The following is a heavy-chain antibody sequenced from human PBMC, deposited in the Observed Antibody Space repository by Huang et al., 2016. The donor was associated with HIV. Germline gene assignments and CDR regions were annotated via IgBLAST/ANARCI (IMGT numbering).Heavy chain of an antibody. CDR2: RKQDGSEK. Sequence: EVQLVESGGGLVQPGGSLRLSCTASGFTFSSSWMGWVRQAPGKGLEWVAKRKQDGSEKYYVDSGKGRFSISRDNAKNSLYLQMNSLRAEDTAVYYCARRLRYYYGSGRTSGYFDYWGQGTLVTVSS. CDR3: ARRLRYYYGSGRTSGYFDY. D-gene: IGHD3-10*01. J-gene: IGHJ4*02. CDR1: GFTFSSSW. V-gene: IGHV3-7*01.